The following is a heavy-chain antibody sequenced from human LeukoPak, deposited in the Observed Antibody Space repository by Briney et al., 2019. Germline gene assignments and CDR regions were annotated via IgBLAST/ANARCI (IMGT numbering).Heavy chain of an antibody. Sequence: GGSLRLSCAASGFTFSSYEMNWGRQAPGKGLEWVSYISSSGSTIYYADSVKGRFTISRDNAKNSLYLQMNSLRAEDTAVYYCAREQLVEGVDYWGQGTLVTVSS. D-gene: IGHD6-13*01. CDR1: GFTFSSYE. CDR2: ISSSGSTI. V-gene: IGHV3-48*03. CDR3: AREQLVEGVDY. J-gene: IGHJ4*02.